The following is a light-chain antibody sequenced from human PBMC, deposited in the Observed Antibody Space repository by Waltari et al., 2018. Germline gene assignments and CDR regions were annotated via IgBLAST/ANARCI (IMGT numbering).Light chain of an antibody. V-gene: IGLV2-14*03. CDR1: SSDVGGYHY. CDR3: SSYTSSSTLV. Sequence: QSALTQPASVSGSPGQSITISCTGTSSDVGGYHYVSWYQQHPGKAPKLMIYDVSNRPSGVSNRFSGSKSGNMASLTISGLQAEDEADYYCSSYTSSSTLVFGGGTKLTVL. J-gene: IGLJ2*01. CDR2: DVS.